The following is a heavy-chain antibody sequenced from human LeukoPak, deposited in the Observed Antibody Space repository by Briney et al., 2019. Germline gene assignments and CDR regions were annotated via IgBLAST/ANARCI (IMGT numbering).Heavy chain of an antibody. CDR1: DFTVSNNY. CDR2: IYSGGST. J-gene: IGHJ4*02. CDR3: AKDPYSYGPRVFDY. V-gene: IGHV3-53*01. D-gene: IGHD5-18*01. Sequence: PGGSLRLSCAASDFTVSNNYMSWVRQAPGKGLEWVSVIYSGGSTYYADFVKGRFTISRDNSKNILYLQMNNLRAEDTAIYYCAKDPYSYGPRVFDYWGQGTLVTVSS.